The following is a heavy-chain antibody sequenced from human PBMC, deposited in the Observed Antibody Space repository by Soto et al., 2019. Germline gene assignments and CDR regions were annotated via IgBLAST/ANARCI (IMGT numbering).Heavy chain of an antibody. CDR3: ARGNYGGNAAFDI. CDR2: ISYDGSNK. D-gene: IGHD4-17*01. V-gene: IGHV3-30*03. J-gene: IGHJ3*02. Sequence: PGGSLRLSCAASGFAFSSYGMHWVRQAPGKGLQWVALISYDGSNKYYADSVKGRFTISRDNSKNTLYLQMNSLRAEDTAVYYCARGNYGGNAAFDIWGQGTMVTVSS. CDR1: GFAFSSYG.